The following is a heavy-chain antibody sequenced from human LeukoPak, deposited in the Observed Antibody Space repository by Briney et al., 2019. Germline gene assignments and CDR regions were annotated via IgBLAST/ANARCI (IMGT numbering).Heavy chain of an antibody. CDR3: ARIGISARGTNFHH. CDR2: IYHSGRT. V-gene: IGHV4-4*02. J-gene: IGHJ1*01. D-gene: IGHD6-13*01. Sequence: SGTLSLTCAVAGGSISSGNWWTWVRQPPGKGLEWIGEIYHSGRTNYSPSLKSRVTISVDTSKNQFSLKLSSVTAADTALYYCARIGISARGTNFHHWGQGTLVTVSS. CDR1: GGSISSGNW.